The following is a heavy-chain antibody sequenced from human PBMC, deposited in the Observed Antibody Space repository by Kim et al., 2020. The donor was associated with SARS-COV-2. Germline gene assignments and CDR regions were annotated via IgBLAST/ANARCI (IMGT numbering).Heavy chain of an antibody. Sequence: GGSLRLSCAASGFTFIHYAMSWVRQAPGKGLEWVSGISGDGGSTSYAESVKGRFTISRDNSKNTLYLQINSLRAEDTAVYYCAKDRTHYGDPDYWGQGTLVTVSS. V-gene: IGHV3-23*01. CDR2: ISGDGGST. D-gene: IGHD4-17*01. CDR3: AKDRTHYGDPDY. J-gene: IGHJ4*02. CDR1: GFTFIHYA.